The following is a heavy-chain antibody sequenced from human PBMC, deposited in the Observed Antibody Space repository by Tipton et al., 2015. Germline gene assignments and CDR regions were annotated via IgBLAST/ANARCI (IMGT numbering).Heavy chain of an antibody. CDR1: GGSFSGYY. Sequence: GLVKPSETLSLTCAVYGGSFSGYYWSWIRQPPGEGLEWIGEINERGSTNYNSSLKNRVTVSVDTSLNHLSLYLTSVTAADAGVYYCARGRGWLLTSVFDTWGQGTMVTVS. CDR2: INERGST. D-gene: IGHD5-24*01. V-gene: IGHV4-34*01. J-gene: IGHJ3*02. CDR3: ARGRGWLLTSVFDT.